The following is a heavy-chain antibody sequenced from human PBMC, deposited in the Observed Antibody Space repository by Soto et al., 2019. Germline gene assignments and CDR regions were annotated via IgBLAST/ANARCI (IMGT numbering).Heavy chain of an antibody. D-gene: IGHD4-17*01. V-gene: IGHV4-61*01. Sequence: PSETLSLTCTVSGGSVSSGSCYWSWIRQPPGKGLEWIGYIYYSGSTNYNPSLKSRVTISVDMSKNQFSLNLSSVTAADTAVYYCARDRRWYGNYGIDYWGQGTLVTVSS. CDR1: GGSVSSGSCY. J-gene: IGHJ4*02. CDR3: ARDRRWYGNYGIDY. CDR2: IYYSGST.